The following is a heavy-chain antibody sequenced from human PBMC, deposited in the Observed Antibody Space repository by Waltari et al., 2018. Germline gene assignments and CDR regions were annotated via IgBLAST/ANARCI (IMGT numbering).Heavy chain of an antibody. V-gene: IGHV4-38-2*01. CDR1: GYYISSGYY. Sequence: QVQLQESGPGLVKPSETLSLTCAVSGYYISSGYYWGWIRQPPGKGLEGIGRIYHSGSTYYNPSLKSRVTISVDTSKNQFSLKLSSVTAADTAVYYCARHGLPYYDFWSGYYRDYYYYYMDVWGKGTTVTVSS. J-gene: IGHJ6*03. D-gene: IGHD3-3*01. CDR2: IYHSGST. CDR3: ARHGLPYYDFWSGYYRDYYYYYMDV.